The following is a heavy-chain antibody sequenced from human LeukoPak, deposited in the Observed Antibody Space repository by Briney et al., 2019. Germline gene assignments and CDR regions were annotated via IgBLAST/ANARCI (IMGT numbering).Heavy chain of an antibody. J-gene: IGHJ5*02. D-gene: IGHD3-3*01. CDR3: ARRISTITIFGVVISWFDP. CDR2: IYPGDSDT. Sequence: GESLKISCKGSGSSFTSYWIGWVRQMPGKGLEWMGIIYPGDSDTRYSPSFQGQVTISADKSISTAYLQWSSLKASDTAMYYCARRISTITIFGVVISWFDPWGQGTLVTVSS. V-gene: IGHV5-51*01. CDR1: GSSFTSYW.